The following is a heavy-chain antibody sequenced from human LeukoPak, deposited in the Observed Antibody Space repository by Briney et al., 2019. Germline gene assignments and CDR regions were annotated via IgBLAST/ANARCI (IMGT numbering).Heavy chain of an antibody. Sequence: GGSLRLSCAASGFTVSSSSMNWVRLGPGKGLEWVSVISSDGNTYYADSVKGRFTISRDNSRNTLSLQMHGLRADDTAVYYCARESSSWYGRFDPWGQGTLVTVSS. V-gene: IGHV3-66*01. CDR1: GFTVSSSS. D-gene: IGHD6-13*01. CDR2: ISSDGNT. CDR3: ARESSSWYGRFDP. J-gene: IGHJ5*02.